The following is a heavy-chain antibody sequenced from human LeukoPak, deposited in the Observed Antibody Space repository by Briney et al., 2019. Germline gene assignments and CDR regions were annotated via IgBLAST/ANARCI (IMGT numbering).Heavy chain of an antibody. V-gene: IGHV3-7*01. CDR3: ARERPNFWSGPFDY. D-gene: IGHD3-3*01. CDR2: IKQDGSEK. CDR1: GFTFSSYW. J-gene: IGHJ4*02. Sequence: GGSLRLSCAASGFTFSSYWMSWVRQAPGKGLEWVANIKQDGSEKYYVDSVKGRFTISRDNAKNSLYLQMNSLRAEDTAVYYCARERPNFWSGPFDYWGQGTLVTVSS.